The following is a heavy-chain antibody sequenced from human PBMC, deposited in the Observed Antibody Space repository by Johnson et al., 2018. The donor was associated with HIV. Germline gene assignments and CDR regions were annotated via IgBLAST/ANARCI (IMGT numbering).Heavy chain of an antibody. Sequence: VQLVESGGGLVQPGRSLRLSCAASGFTFDDYAMHWVRQAPGKGLEWVSGISWNSGIIGYADSVKGRFTISRDNAKNSLYLQMNSLRAEDTALYYCAKDKASATPYLSSGWYGGAFDIWGQGTMVTVSS. D-gene: IGHD6-19*01. CDR1: GFTFDDYA. CDR3: AKDKASATPYLSSGWYGGAFDI. CDR2: ISWNSGII. J-gene: IGHJ3*02. V-gene: IGHV3-9*01.